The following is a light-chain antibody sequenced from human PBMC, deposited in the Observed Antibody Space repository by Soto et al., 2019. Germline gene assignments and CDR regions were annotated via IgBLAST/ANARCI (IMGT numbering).Light chain of an antibody. V-gene: IGLV2-23*01. Sequence: SALTQPASVSGCPGQSITISCTGANSDLVHWNYVSWCQQNPRKAPKLMIYEGSKRPSGVSNRFSGSKSGNTASLTISGLQGEDEADYYCCSYAGRSSSSYVFGSGTKVTV. CDR3: CSYAGRSSSSYV. CDR1: NSDLVHWNY. J-gene: IGLJ1*01. CDR2: EGS.